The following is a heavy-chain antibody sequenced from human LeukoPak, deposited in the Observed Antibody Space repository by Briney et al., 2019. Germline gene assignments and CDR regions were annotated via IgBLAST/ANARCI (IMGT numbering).Heavy chain of an antibody. J-gene: IGHJ6*02. CDR1: GGSISSYY. CDR2: IYYSGST. CDR3: ARHNYGMDV. Sequence: KPSETLSLTCTVSGGSISSYYWSRIRQPPGKGLEWIGYIYYSGSTNYNPSLRSRVTISVDTSKNQFSLKLSSVTAADTAVYYCARHNYGMDVWGQGTTVTVSS. V-gene: IGHV4-59*08.